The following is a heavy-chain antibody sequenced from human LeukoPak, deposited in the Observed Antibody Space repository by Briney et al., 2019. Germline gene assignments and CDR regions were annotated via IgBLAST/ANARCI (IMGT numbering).Heavy chain of an antibody. Sequence: ASVKVSCKASGYTFTSYGISWVRQAPGQGLEWMGWISAYNGNTNYAQKLQGRVTMTTDTSTSTAYMELRSLRSDDTAVYYCARTESRLWFGESNWFDPWGQGTLATVSS. J-gene: IGHJ5*02. V-gene: IGHV1-18*01. D-gene: IGHD3-10*01. CDR2: ISAYNGNT. CDR3: ARTESRLWFGESNWFDP. CDR1: GYTFTSYG.